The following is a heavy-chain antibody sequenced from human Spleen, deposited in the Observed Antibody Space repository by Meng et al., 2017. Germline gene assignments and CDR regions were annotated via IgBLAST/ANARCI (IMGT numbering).Heavy chain of an antibody. Sequence: GESPMTSCKCSGYICASYWIGGVRQMPGKGLEWMGISYPGYSDTRYSPSFQGQVTISTDKPISTAYLQWSSLKASDTAMYYCARTKYSSTWYYFDSWGQGTLVTVSS. CDR2: SYPGYSDT. CDR1: GYICASYW. CDR3: ARTKYSSTWYYFDS. D-gene: IGHD6-13*01. V-gene: IGHV5-51*04. J-gene: IGHJ4*02.